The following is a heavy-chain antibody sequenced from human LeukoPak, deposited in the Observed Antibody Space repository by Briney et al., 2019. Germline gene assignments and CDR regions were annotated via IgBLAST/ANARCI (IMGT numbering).Heavy chain of an antibody. V-gene: IGHV3-74*01. CDR2: INTSGTRT. D-gene: IGHD1-14*01. Sequence: GGSLRLSCAASGFIFSNYWMHCVRQVPGKGLLWVARINTSGTRTIYADSVKGRFTISRDNAKNTVSLQMSTLRAEDTAVYYCVGDLLIRGGSWSVPSLDSWGQGILVTVAS. CDR3: VGDLLIRGGSWSVPSLDS. J-gene: IGHJ4*02. CDR1: GFIFSNYW.